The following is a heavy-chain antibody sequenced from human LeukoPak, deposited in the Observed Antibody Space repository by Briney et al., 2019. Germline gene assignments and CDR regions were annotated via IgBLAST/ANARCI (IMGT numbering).Heavy chain of an antibody. CDR3: ARNEAAGATFDY. V-gene: IGHV4-39*01. J-gene: IGHJ4*02. CDR2: IYYSGST. CDR1: GGSISSSSYY. D-gene: IGHD6-13*01. Sequence: PSETLSLTCTVSGGSISSSSYYWGGTRQPPGKGLEWIGSIYYSGSTYYNPSLKSRVTISVDTSKNQFSLKLSSVTAADTAVYYCARNEAAGATFDYWGQGTLVTVSS.